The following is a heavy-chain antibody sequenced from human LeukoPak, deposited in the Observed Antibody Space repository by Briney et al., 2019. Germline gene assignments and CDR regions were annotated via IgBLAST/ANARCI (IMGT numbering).Heavy chain of an antibody. CDR2: INDSGDTI. CDR1: GFSFSDYY. CDR3: ARGQTGDFDP. D-gene: IGHD4-17*01. V-gene: IGHV3-11*04. J-gene: IGHJ5*02. Sequence: GGSLRLSCDASGFSFSDYYMSWIRQAPGKGLEWVAYINDSGDTIYYADSVKGRFTISRDNAKNSLYLQMTSLRAEDTAVYYCARGQTGDFDPWGQGTLVTVSS.